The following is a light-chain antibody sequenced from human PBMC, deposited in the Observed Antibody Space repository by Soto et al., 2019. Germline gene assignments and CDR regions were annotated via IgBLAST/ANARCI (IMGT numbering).Light chain of an antibody. CDR2: LGS. Sequence: IVMTQSPLSLPVTPGEPASISCRSSQSLLHSNGYNYLDWYLQKPGQSPQLLIYLGSNRAAGVPDRCSGSGAGTTFTLKISRVEAEDVGVYYCMQALQTPLTFGQGTRLEIK. CDR3: MQALQTPLT. J-gene: IGKJ5*01. V-gene: IGKV2-28*01. CDR1: QSLLHSNGYNY.